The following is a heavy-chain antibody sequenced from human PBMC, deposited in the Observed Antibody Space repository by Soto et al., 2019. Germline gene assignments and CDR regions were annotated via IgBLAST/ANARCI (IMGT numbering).Heavy chain of an antibody. D-gene: IGHD3-16*02. Sequence: QVQLQQWGAGLLKPSETLSLTCAVYGGSFSGYYWSWIRQPPGTGLEWMGEINQSGSTNYNPSLKSRVTIAVDTSKNPFSLKLSSLTAADTAVYYCGRGSKYYDYVWGSYRQGNCFDPWAQGTLITVSS. CDR3: GRGSKYYDYVWGSYRQGNCFDP. CDR1: GGSFSGYY. J-gene: IGHJ5*02. V-gene: IGHV4-34*01. CDR2: INQSGST.